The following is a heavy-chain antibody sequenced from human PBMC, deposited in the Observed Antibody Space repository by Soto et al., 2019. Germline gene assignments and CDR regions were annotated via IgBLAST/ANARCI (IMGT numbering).Heavy chain of an antibody. CDR1: GFSLSTSGVG. V-gene: IGHV2-5*02. CDR3: AHSPGRQQLVHDPRRFNWFDP. D-gene: IGHD6-13*01. J-gene: IGHJ5*02. Sequence: GSGPTLVNPTQTLTLTCTFSGFSLSTSGVGVGWIRQPPGKALEWLALIYWDDDKRYSPSLKSRLTITKDTSKNQVVLTMTNMDPVDTATYYCAHSPGRQQLVHDPRRFNWFDPWGQGTLVTVSS. CDR2: IYWDDDK.